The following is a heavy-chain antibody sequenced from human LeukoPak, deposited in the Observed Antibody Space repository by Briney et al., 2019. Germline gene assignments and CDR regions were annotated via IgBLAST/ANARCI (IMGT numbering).Heavy chain of an antibody. CDR2: INPSGGST. D-gene: IGHD3-10*01. Sequence: ASVKVSCKASGYTFTSYYMHWVRQAPGQGLEWMRIINPSGGSTSYAQKFQGRVTMTRDTSTSTVYMELSSLRSEDTAVYYCARVSQGWFGEFGFDYWGQGTLVTVSS. CDR1: GYTFTSYY. V-gene: IGHV1-46*01. CDR3: ARVSQGWFGEFGFDY. J-gene: IGHJ4*02.